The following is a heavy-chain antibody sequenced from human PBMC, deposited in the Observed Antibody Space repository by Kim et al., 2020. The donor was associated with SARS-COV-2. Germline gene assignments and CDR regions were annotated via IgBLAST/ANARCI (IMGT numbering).Heavy chain of an antibody. Sequence: GGSLRLSCAASGFTFSSYEMNWVRQAPGKGLEWVSYISSSGSTIYYADSVKGRFTISRDNAKNSLYLQMNSLRAEDTAVYYCARGWLPLGWYFDLWGRGTLVTVSS. J-gene: IGHJ2*01. D-gene: IGHD5-18*01. CDR3: ARGWLPLGWYFDL. CDR1: GFTFSSYE. CDR2: ISSSGSTI. V-gene: IGHV3-48*03.